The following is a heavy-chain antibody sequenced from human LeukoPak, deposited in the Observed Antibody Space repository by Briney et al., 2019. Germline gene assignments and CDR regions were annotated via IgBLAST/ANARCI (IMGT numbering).Heavy chain of an antibody. CDR3: AKEAPHTAVLIALPEWNYIDS. CDR1: GFSFSSFA. D-gene: IGHD2-21*01. J-gene: IGHJ4*02. V-gene: IGHV3-23*01. CDR2: ISGSGGGT. Sequence: GGSPRLSCAASGFSFSSFAMSWVRQAPGKGLEWVAIISGSGGGTYYADSVKGRFTVSRDFFTSTLDLQMTSLRAEDTAVYYCAKEAPHTAVLIALPEWNYIDSWGRGILVSVSS.